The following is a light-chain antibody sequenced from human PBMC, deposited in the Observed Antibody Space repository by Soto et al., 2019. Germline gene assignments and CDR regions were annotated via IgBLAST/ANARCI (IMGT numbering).Light chain of an antibody. Sequence: EIVLTQSPATLSLSPGERATLSCRASQSVSSYLAWYQQKPGQGPRLLIYDASNRAAGIPARFSGSGSGTDVTLTISSLEPEDFAVYYCQQRSNWPQITVGHGTRLEI. CDR3: QQRSNWPQIT. CDR1: QSVSSY. V-gene: IGKV3-11*01. J-gene: IGKJ5*01. CDR2: DAS.